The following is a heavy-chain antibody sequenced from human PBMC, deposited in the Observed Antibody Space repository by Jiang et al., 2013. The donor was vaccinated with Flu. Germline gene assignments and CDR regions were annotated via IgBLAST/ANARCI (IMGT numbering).Heavy chain of an antibody. J-gene: IGHJ4*02. D-gene: IGHD6-19*01. CDR2: IYYSGST. CDR3: ASQYSSGWYYFDY. Sequence: SIYYSGSTYYNPSLKSRVTISVDTSKNQFSLKLSSVTAADTAVYYCASQYSSGWYYFDYWGQGTLVTVSS. V-gene: IGHV4-39*01.